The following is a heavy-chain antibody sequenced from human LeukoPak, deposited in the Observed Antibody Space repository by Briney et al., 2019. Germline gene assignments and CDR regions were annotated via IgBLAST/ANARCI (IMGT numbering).Heavy chain of an antibody. CDR2: IYSSGST. J-gene: IGHJ5*02. CDR3: ARDFDYYDSSGYYTWFDP. D-gene: IGHD3-22*01. Sequence: SETLSLTCTVSGGSISSYYWSWIRQPPGKGLEWIGRIYSSGSTNYNSSLKSRVTMSVDTSKNQFSLKLSSVTAADTAVYYCARDFDYYDSSGYYTWFDPWGQGTLVTVSS. V-gene: IGHV4-4*07. CDR1: GGSISSYY.